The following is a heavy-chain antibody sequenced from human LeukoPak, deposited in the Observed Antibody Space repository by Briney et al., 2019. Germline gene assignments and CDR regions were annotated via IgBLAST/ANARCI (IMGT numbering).Heavy chain of an antibody. J-gene: IGHJ4*02. Sequence: GGSLRLSCAASGFGFDNYVLSWVRQAPGKGLEWVSSISSGSSYIYYADSVKGRFTISRDNAKNSLYLQMNSLRAEDTAVYYCARDGRTAYYYDSSGYYPSWGQGTLVTVSS. CDR2: ISSGSSYI. D-gene: IGHD3-22*01. V-gene: IGHV3-21*01. CDR3: ARDGRTAYYYDSSGYYPS. CDR1: GFGFDNYV.